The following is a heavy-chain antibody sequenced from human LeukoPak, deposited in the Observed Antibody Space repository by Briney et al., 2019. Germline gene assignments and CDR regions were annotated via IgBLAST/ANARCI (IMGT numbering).Heavy chain of an antibody. CDR1: GFTFSGYD. Sequence: GGSLRLSCEASGFTFSGYDMHWVRQATGKGLEWVSAIGTTGDTYYSDSVRGRFTISRENAKNSLDLQMNSLRAGDTAVYYCARSPSYSSSWYALDSWGQGTLVTVSS. CDR2: IGTTGDT. V-gene: IGHV3-13*01. D-gene: IGHD6-13*01. CDR3: ARSPSYSSSWYALDS. J-gene: IGHJ4*02.